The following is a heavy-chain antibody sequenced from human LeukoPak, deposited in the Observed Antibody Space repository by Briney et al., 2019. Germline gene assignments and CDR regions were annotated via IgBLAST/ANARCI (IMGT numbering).Heavy chain of an antibody. CDR1: GYTFTGYY. J-gene: IGHJ4*02. D-gene: IGHD3-10*01. V-gene: IGHV1-2*02. CDR3: ARDRGYGSGRSTNTRLIDY. Sequence: GASVKVSCKASGYTFTGYYMHWVRQAPGQGLEWMGWINPNSGGTNYAQKLQGRVTMTTDTSTSTAYMELRSLRSDDTAVYYCARDRGYGSGRSTNTRLIDYWGQGTLVTVSS. CDR2: INPNSGGT.